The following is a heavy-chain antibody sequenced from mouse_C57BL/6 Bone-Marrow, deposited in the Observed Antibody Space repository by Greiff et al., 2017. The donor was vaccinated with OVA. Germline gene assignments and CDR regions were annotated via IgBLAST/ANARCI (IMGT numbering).Heavy chain of an antibody. J-gene: IGHJ2*01. CDR3: TISYSNYGDFDY. CDR1: GYTFTDYE. CDR2: IDPETGGT. V-gene: IGHV1-15*01. Sequence: QVQLQQSGAELVRPGASVTLSCKASGYTFTDYEMHWVKQTPVHGLEWIGAIDPETGGTAYNQKFKGKAILTADKSSSTAYMELRSLTSEDSAVYYCTISYSNYGDFDYWGQGTTPTVSS. D-gene: IGHD2-5*01.